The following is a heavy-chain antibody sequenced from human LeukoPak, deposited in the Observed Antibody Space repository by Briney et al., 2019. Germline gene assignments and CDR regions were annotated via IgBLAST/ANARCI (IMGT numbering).Heavy chain of an antibody. CDR1: GGSISSYY. D-gene: IGHD7-27*01. CDR3: ARGTGGTTKAYYYYYGMDV. Sequence: SETLSLTCTVSGGSISSYYWSWIRQPAGKGLEWIGRIYTSGSTNYNPSLKSRVTMSVDTSKNQFSLKLSSVTAADTAVYYCARGTGGTTKAYYYYYGMDVWGQGTTVTVSS. J-gene: IGHJ6*02. V-gene: IGHV4-4*07. CDR2: IYTSGST.